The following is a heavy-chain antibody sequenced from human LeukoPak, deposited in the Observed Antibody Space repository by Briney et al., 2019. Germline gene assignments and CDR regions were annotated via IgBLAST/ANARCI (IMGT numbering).Heavy chain of an antibody. J-gene: IGHJ4*02. CDR1: GYTFTGYY. Sequence: ASVKVPCKASGYTFTGYYMHWVRQAPGQGLEGMGRINPNSGGTNYAQKFQGRVTMTRDTSISTAYMELSRLRYDDTAVYYCARERQDSSSSVDYWGQGTLVTVSS. V-gene: IGHV1-2*06. CDR3: ARERQDSSSSVDY. CDR2: INPNSGGT. D-gene: IGHD6-6*01.